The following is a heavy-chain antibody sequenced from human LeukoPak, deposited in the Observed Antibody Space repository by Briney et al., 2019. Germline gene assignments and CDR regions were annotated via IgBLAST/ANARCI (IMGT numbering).Heavy chain of an antibody. V-gene: IGHV1-69*13. CDR2: IIPIFGTA. J-gene: IGHJ3*02. CDR1: GGTFSSYA. Sequence: ASVKVSCKASGGTFSSYAISWVRQAPGQGLEWMGGIIPIFGTANYAQKFQGRVTITADESTSTAYMELSSLRSEDTGVYYCARKLYDSRPLGAFDIWGQGTMVTVSS. CDR3: ARKLYDSRPLGAFDI. D-gene: IGHD3-22*01.